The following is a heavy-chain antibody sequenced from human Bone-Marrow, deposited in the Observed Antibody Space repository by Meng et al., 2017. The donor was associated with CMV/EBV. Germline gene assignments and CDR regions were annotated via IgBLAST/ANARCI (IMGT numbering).Heavy chain of an antibody. V-gene: IGHV3-7*01. CDR1: GFTFSSYW. D-gene: IGHD6-13*01. CDR2: IKQDGSEK. J-gene: IGHJ4*02. CDR3: AREGAAADDGFDY. Sequence: GESLKISCAASGFTFSSYWMSWVRQAPGKGQEWVANIKQDGSEKYYVDSVKGRFTISRDNAKNSLYLQMNSLRAEDTAVYYCAREGAAADDGFDYWGQGTLVTVSS.